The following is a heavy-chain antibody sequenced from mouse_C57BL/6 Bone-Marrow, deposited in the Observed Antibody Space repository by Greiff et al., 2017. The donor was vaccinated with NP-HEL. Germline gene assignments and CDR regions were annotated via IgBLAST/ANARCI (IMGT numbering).Heavy chain of an antibody. CDR1: GYAFSSSW. CDR2: IYPGDGDT. J-gene: IGHJ2*01. D-gene: IGHD1-1*01. V-gene: IGHV1-82*01. CDR3: AFYYGSSYRYFDY. Sequence: QVQLKESGPELVKPGASVKISCKASGYAFSSSWMNWVKQRPGKGLEWIGRIYPGDGDTNYNGKFKGKATLTADKSSSTAYMQLSSLTSEDSAVYFCAFYYGSSYRYFDYWGQGTTLTVSS.